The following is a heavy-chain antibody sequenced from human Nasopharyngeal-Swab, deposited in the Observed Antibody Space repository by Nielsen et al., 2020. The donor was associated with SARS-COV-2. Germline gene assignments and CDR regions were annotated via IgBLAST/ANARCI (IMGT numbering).Heavy chain of an antibody. CDR2: INPGGGSA. D-gene: IGHD2-15*01. Sequence: WVRQAPGQGLEWTGIINPGGGSARYSQNFQGRVTMTRDTSTSTVYMELSSLRSEDTAVYYCARGGDPREVVAATDCFDPWGQGTLGTVSS. CDR3: ARGGDPREVVAATDCFDP. J-gene: IGHJ5*02. V-gene: IGHV1-46*01.